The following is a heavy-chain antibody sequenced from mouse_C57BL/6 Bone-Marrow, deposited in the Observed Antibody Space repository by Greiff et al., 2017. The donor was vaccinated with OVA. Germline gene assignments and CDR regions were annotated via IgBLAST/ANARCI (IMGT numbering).Heavy chain of an antibody. CDR3: ARCYPSSFAY. D-gene: IGHD3-1*01. Sequence: DVMLVESGGGLVQPGGSLKLSCAASGFTFSDYYMYWVRQTPEKRLEWVAYISNGGGSTYYPDTVKGRFTISRDNAKNTLYLQMSRLKSEDAAMYYCARCYPSSFAYWGQGTLVTVSA. J-gene: IGHJ3*01. V-gene: IGHV5-12*01. CDR2: ISNGGGST. CDR1: GFTFSDYY.